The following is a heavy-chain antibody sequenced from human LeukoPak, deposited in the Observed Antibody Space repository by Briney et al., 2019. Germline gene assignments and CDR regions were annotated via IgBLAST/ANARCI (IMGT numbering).Heavy chain of an antibody. CDR3: ARGGYSDHFDY. CDR1: GGSISSYY. D-gene: IGHD5-12*01. Sequence: SETLSLSCTVSGGSISSYYWSWSRQPPGKGLEWIGYIYYSGSTNYNPSLKSRVTISVDTSKNQFSLKLSSVTAADTAVYYCARGGYSDHFDYWGQGTLVTVSP. CDR2: IYYSGST. V-gene: IGHV4-59*01. J-gene: IGHJ4*02.